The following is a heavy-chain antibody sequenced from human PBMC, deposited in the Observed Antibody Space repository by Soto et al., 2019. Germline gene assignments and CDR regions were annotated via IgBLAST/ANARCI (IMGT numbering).Heavy chain of an antibody. CDR2: VHYSGNT. D-gene: IGHD6-13*01. J-gene: IGHJ4*02. CDR3: AREIMAADHFDY. V-gene: IGHV4-30-4*01. CDR1: GGSIRSGDYY. Sequence: QIQPHESGPGLVKPSQTLSLTCTVSGGSIRSGDYYWSWIRQTPERGLEWCGYVHYSGNTFYNPSLKSRATISLDTSRNQFSLNLSSVTAADSAVYYCAREIMAADHFDYWGQGALVTVSS.